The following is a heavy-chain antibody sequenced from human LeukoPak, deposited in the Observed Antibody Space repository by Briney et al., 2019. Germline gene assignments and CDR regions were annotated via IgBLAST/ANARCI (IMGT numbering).Heavy chain of an antibody. CDR1: GGSIGSYY. Sequence: SETLSLTCTVSGGSIGSYYWNWIRQPAGKGREWIGRIYSSGSTNYNPSLKSRVTISVDKSKNQFSLKLNSVTAADTAVYYCARDDIAVAGRGYFQHWGQGTLVTVSS. CDR2: IYSSGST. J-gene: IGHJ1*01. D-gene: IGHD6-19*01. V-gene: IGHV4-4*07. CDR3: ARDDIAVAGRGYFQH.